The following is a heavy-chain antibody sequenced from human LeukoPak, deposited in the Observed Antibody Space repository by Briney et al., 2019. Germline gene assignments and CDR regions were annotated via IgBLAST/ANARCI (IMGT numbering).Heavy chain of an antibody. Sequence: ASVKVSCKASGYTFTSYGISWVRQAPGQGLEWMGWISAYNGNTNYAQKLQGRVTMTTDTSTSTAYMELRSLRSDDTAVYYCAREDPYSQVAVAGIPFDPWGQGTLVTVSS. CDR1: GYTFTSYG. CDR3: AREDPYSQVAVAGIPFDP. CDR2: ISAYNGNT. V-gene: IGHV1-18*01. D-gene: IGHD6-19*01. J-gene: IGHJ5*02.